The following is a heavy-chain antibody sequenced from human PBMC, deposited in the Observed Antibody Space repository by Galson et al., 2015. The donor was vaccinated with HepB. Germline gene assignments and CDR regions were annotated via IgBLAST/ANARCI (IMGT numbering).Heavy chain of an antibody. Sequence: SVKVSCKASGYTFSDYYMHWVRQAPGQGLEWMGWINPNGGATSYAQSFQGWVTLTRDTSISTAYMELSRLRYDDTAVYYCAREFTVYASGKAYAMDVWGQGTAVTVSS. CDR2: INPNGGAT. CDR3: AREFTVYASGKAYAMDV. J-gene: IGHJ6*02. CDR1: GYTFSDYY. D-gene: IGHD3-10*01. V-gene: IGHV1-2*04.